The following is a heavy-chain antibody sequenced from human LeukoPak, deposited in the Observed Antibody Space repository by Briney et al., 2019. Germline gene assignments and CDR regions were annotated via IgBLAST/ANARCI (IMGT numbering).Heavy chain of an antibody. Sequence: QAGGSLRLSCAASGFTFTTYWMSWVRQAPGRGLEWVSSIRPSGDNTYYADSVKGRFTISRDNSKNTLYLQMNSLRAEDTAVYYCAKDEAMITFGGVIVRPFDYWGQGTLVTVSS. CDR1: GFTFTTYW. J-gene: IGHJ4*02. CDR2: IRPSGDNT. V-gene: IGHV3-23*01. D-gene: IGHD3-16*02. CDR3: AKDEAMITFGGVIVRPFDY.